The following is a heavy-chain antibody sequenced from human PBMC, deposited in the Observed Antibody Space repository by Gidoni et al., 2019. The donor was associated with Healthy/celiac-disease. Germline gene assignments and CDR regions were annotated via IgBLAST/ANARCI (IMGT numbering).Heavy chain of an antibody. CDR2: ISSSSSTI. D-gene: IGHD3-3*01. V-gene: IGHV3-48*02. CDR1: GFTFRSYS. Sequence: EVQLVESGGGLVQPGGSLRLSCAASGFTFRSYSMNWVRQAPGKGREWVSYISSSSSTIYYADSVKGRFTISRDNAKNSLYLQMNSLRDEDTAVYYCARETYDFWSGYYANWFDPWGQGTLVTVSS. J-gene: IGHJ5*02. CDR3: ARETYDFWSGYYANWFDP.